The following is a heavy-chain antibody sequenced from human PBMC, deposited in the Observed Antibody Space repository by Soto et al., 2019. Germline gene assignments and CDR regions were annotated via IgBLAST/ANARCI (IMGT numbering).Heavy chain of an antibody. CDR2: TYYRSKWYN. D-gene: IGHD2-15*01. V-gene: IGHV6-1*01. CDR3: ARAGRIVGDLWFDP. CDR1: GDSVSSNSAA. Sequence: QTLPLTCAISGDSVSSNSAAWNCIRQSPSRGLEWLGRTYYRSKWYNDYAVSVKSRITINPDTSKNQFSLQLNSVTPEDTAVYYCARAGRIVGDLWFDPWGQGTLVTVSS. J-gene: IGHJ5*02.